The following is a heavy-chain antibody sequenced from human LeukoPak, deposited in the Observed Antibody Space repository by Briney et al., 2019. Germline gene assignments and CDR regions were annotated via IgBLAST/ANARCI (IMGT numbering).Heavy chain of an antibody. CDR3: VRGNYDNRGYSNAFDI. Sequence: SETLSLICSVSGASISSSYWSWIRQPPGERLEWIGFIYYNGNTNSNPSLKSRVTISADTSKNQFSLKLTSVTAADTAVYYCVRGNYDNRGYSNAFDIWGQGTMVTVSS. J-gene: IGHJ3*02. CDR2: IYYNGNT. CDR1: GASISSSY. V-gene: IGHV4-59*01. D-gene: IGHD3-22*01.